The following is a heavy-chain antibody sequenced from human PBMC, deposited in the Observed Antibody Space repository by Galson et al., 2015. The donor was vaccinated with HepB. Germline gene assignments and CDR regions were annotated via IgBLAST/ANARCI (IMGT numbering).Heavy chain of an antibody. CDR1: GSTFSSYW. CDR2: IRPEGNEN. Sequence: SLRLSCAASGSTFSSYWMNWVRQAPGKGLEWVALIRPEGNENYYVDSVKGRFSISRDNAKNSLYLQMNSLRAEDTAVYYCARGPFGPSGPIYFEFWGQGTLVSASS. V-gene: IGHV3-7*03. CDR3: ARGPFGPSGPIYFEF. D-gene: IGHD1-26*01. J-gene: IGHJ4*02.